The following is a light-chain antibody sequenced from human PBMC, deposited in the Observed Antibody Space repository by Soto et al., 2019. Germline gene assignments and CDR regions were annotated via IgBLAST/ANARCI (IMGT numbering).Light chain of an antibody. Sequence: QTALTQPHSVYGSPGQSVAISCSGTSSDVGGYNYVSWYQQHPGKAPKLIIFDVNKRPSGVPDRFSGSKSGSTASLTISGLQAEDEADYYCCSYGGSFYVVGTGTQLTVL. CDR1: SSDVGGYNY. CDR2: DVN. V-gene: IGLV2-11*01. J-gene: IGLJ1*01. CDR3: CSYGGSFYV.